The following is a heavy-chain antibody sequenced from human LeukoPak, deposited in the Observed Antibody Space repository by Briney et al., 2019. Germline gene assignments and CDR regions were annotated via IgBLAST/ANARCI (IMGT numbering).Heavy chain of an antibody. Sequence: SQTLSLTCAVSGGSISSGGYSWSWIRQPPGKGLEWIGYIYHSGSTYYNPSLKSRVTISVDRSKNQFSLKLSSVTAADTAVYYCAREDDSSDYDYWGQGTLVTVSS. D-gene: IGHD3-22*01. CDR2: IYHSGST. CDR1: GGSISSGGYS. CDR3: AREDDSSDYDY. V-gene: IGHV4-30-2*01. J-gene: IGHJ4*02.